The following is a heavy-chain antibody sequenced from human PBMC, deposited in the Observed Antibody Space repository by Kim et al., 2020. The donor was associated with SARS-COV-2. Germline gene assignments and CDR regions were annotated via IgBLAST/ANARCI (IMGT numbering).Heavy chain of an antibody. Sequence: SETLSLTCAVYGGSFSGYYWSWIRQPPGKGLEWIGEINHSGSTNYNPSLKSRVTISVDTSKNQFSLKLSSVTAADTAVYYCARGSHRSGGSGHFDYWGQ. CDR3: ARGSHRSGGSGHFDY. J-gene: IGHJ4*02. D-gene: IGHD2-15*01. CDR2: INHSGST. V-gene: IGHV4-34*01. CDR1: GGSFSGYY.